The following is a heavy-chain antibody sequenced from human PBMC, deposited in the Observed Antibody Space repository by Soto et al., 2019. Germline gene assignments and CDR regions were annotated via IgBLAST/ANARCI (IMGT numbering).Heavy chain of an antibody. CDR1: GGSISSGDYY. CDR3: ARANLVKYDWFDP. D-gene: IGHD2-2*01. CDR2: IYYSGST. V-gene: IGHV4-30-4*01. Sequence: QVQLQESGPGLVKPSQTLSLTCTVSGGSISSGDYYWSWIRQPPGKGLEWIGYIYYSGSTYYNTSLKSRVTISVDTSKNQFSLKLSSVTAADTAVYYCARANLVKYDWFDPWGQGTLVTVSS. J-gene: IGHJ5*02.